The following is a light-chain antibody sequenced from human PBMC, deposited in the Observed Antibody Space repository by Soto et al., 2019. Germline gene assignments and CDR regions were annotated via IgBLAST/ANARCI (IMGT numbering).Light chain of an antibody. CDR1: QSVSSSY. J-gene: IGKJ2*01. Sequence: EIVLTQSPGTLSLSPGERATLSCRASQSVSSSYLAWYQQKPGQAPRLLIYGASSRATGIPDRFSGSESGTDYNLTISRLEPEDFAVYYCQQYGSSPPYTFGQGTKLEIK. CDR2: GAS. CDR3: QQYGSSPPYT. V-gene: IGKV3-20*01.